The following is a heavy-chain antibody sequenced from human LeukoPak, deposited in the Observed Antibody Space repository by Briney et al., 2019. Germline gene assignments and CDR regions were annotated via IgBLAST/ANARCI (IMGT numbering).Heavy chain of an antibody. CDR1: GFTFSSYG. V-gene: IGHV3-30*02. D-gene: IGHD4-11*01. CDR2: IRYDGSNK. CDR3: AKDHPIYSNCPDDAFDI. Sequence: PGGSLRLSCAASGFTFSSYGMHWVRQAPGKGLEWVAFIRYDGSNKYYADSVKGRFTISRDNSKNTLYLQMNSLRAEDTAVYYCAKDHPIYSNCPDDAFDIWGQGTMVTVSS. J-gene: IGHJ3*02.